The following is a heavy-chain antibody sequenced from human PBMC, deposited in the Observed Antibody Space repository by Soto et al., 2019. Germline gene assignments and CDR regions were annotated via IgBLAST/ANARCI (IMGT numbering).Heavy chain of an antibody. CDR2: ISSSSSTI. D-gene: IGHD3-3*01. Sequence: GGSLRLSCAASGFTFSSYSMNRVRQAPGKGLEWVSYISSSSSTIYYADSVKGRFTISRDNAKNSLYLQMNSLRAEDTAVYYCARVRDRIYYDFWSGYKGAWFDPWGQGTLVTVSS. CDR3: ARVRDRIYYDFWSGYKGAWFDP. CDR1: GFTFSSYS. V-gene: IGHV3-48*01. J-gene: IGHJ5*02.